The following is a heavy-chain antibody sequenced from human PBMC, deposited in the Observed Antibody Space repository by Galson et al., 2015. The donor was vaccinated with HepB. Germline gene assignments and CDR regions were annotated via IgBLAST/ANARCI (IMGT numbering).Heavy chain of an antibody. CDR3: ARDRPRVGAPDY. CDR1: GFTFSSYA. Sequence: SLRLSCAASGFTFSSYAMHWVRQAPGKGLEWVAVISYDGSNKYYADSVKGRFTISRDNSKNTLYLQMNSLRAEDTAVYYCARDRPRVGAPDYWGQGTLVTVSS. J-gene: IGHJ4*02. V-gene: IGHV3-30*04. D-gene: IGHD1-26*01. CDR2: ISYDGSNK.